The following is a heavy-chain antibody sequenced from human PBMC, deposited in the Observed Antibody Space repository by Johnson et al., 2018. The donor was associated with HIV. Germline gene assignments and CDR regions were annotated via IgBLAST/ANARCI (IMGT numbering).Heavy chain of an antibody. D-gene: IGHD1-14*01. CDR1: GFNFNNYG. J-gene: IGHJ3*02. CDR2: ISYDGSNK. V-gene: IGHV3-30*03. CDR3: ARVPEGDDDAFDI. Sequence: QVQLVESGGGVVQPGGSLRPSCAASGFNFNNYGMHWVRQAPGKGLEWVAVISYDGSNKYFADSVNGRFTNSRDKAKHTLYLQMNSLRAEDTAVYYCARVPEGDDDAFDIWGQETMVTVSS.